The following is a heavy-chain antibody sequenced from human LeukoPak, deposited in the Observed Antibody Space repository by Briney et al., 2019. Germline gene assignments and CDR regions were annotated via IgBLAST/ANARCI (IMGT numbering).Heavy chain of an antibody. CDR3: AREAPSAFDI. CDR2: ISSSSSTI. Sequence: SGGSLRLSCAASGFTLSSYEVNWVRQAPGKGLECVSYISSSSSTIYYADSVKGRFTISRDNAKNSVYLQMNSLRVEDTAIYYCAREAPSAFDIWGQGTMLTVSS. CDR1: GFTLSSYE. J-gene: IGHJ3*02. V-gene: IGHV3-48*03.